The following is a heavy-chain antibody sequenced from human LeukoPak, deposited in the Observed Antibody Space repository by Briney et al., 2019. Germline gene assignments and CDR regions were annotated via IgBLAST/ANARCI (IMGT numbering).Heavy chain of an antibody. CDR3: ARSLNSGSYLLDY. CDR2: ISYDGSNK. J-gene: IGHJ4*02. V-gene: IGHV3-30*04. D-gene: IGHD1-26*01. Sequence: GGSLRLSCAASGFTSSSYAMHWVRQAPGKGLEWVAVISYDGSNKYYADSVKGRFTISRDNSKNTLYLQMNSLRAEDTAVYYCARSLNSGSYLLDYWGQGTLVTVSS. CDR1: GFTSSSYA.